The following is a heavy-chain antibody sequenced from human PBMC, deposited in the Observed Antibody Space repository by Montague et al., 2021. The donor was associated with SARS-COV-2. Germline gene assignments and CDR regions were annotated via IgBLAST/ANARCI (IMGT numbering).Heavy chain of an antibody. CDR3: ARGQPPRITFWGIISYGLDV. CDR1: GGSFSGYY. Sequence: SETLSLTCAVYGGSFSGYYWTWIRQPPGKGLEWIGEINHSGSTNYNPSLKSRVTISVDTSKNQFSLKLRSVTAADTAVYYCARGQPPRITFWGIISYGLDVWGQGTTVTVSS. J-gene: IGHJ6*02. CDR2: INHSGST. V-gene: IGHV4-34*01. D-gene: IGHD3-16*02.